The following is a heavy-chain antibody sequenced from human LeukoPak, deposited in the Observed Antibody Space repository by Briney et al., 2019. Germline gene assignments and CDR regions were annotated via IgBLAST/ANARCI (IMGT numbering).Heavy chain of an antibody. CDR1: GYTFTSFG. V-gene: IGHV1-18*01. Sequence: ASVKVSCKASGYTFTSFGITWVRQAPGQGLEWMGWISAKNGNTDYEQKFQGRVTMTTDTSTSTAYMELRSLRSDDAAVYYCARAWSYCGGDCAYGYWGQGTLVTVSS. D-gene: IGHD2-21*02. CDR3: ARAWSYCGGDCAYGY. CDR2: ISAKNGNT. J-gene: IGHJ4*02.